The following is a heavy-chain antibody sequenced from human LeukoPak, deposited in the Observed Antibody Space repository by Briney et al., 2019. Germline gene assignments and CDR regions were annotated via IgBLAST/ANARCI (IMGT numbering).Heavy chain of an antibody. CDR2: ISSSSSYI. Sequence: GGSLRLSCAASRFTFSSYSMNWVRQAPGKGLEWVSSISSSSSYIYYADSVKGRFTISRDNAKNSLYLQMNSLRAEDTAVYYCARDASTRSFDYWGQGTLVTVSS. V-gene: IGHV3-21*01. CDR3: ARDASTRSFDY. CDR1: RFTFSSYS. J-gene: IGHJ4*02.